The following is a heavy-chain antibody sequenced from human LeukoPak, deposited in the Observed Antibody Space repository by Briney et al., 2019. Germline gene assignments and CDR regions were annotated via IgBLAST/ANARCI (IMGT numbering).Heavy chain of an antibody. CDR2: ISYDGSNK. V-gene: IGHV3-30-3*01. CDR1: GFTFSSYA. CDR3: ARARVGGSSSWYGYFDY. J-gene: IGHJ4*02. Sequence: GGSLRLSCAASGFTFSSYAMSWVRQAPGKGLEWVAVISYDGSNKYYADSVKGRFTISRDNSKNTLYLQMNSLSAEDTAVYYCARARVGGSSSWYGYFDYWGQGTLVTVSS. D-gene: IGHD6-13*01.